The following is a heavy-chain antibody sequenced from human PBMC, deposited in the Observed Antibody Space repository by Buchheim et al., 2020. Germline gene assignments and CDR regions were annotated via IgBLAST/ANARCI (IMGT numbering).Heavy chain of an antibody. CDR2: ISSSSSYI. D-gene: IGHD3-10*01. Sequence: EVQLVESGGGLVKPGGSLRLSCAASGFTFSSYSMNWVRQAPGKGLEWVSSISSSSSYIYYADSVTGRFTISRDNAKNSLFLQMNSLRAEDTAVYYCARASGTNGYYYGMDVWGQGTT. V-gene: IGHV3-21*01. CDR1: GFTFSSYS. CDR3: ARASGTNGYYYGMDV. J-gene: IGHJ6*02.